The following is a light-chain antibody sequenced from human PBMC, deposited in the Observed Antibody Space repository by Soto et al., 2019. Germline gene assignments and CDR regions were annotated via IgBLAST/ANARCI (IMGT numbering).Light chain of an antibody. J-gene: IGLJ1*01. CDR2: EGT. V-gene: IGLV2-14*02. Sequence: QSVLTQPASVSGSPGQSITISCTGSSSDVGRYNLVSWYRHHPGKAPKLMIYEGTKRPSGVSNRFSGSKSGTSASLAISGLQSEDEADYYCATWDDRLNGYVFGSGTKLTVL. CDR1: SSDVGRYNL. CDR3: ATWDDRLNGYV.